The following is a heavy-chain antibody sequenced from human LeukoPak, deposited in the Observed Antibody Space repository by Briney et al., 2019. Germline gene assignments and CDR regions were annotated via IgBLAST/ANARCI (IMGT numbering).Heavy chain of an antibody. J-gene: IGHJ6*02. CDR2: IYYSGST. CDR1: GGSISSYY. Sequence: PSETLSLTCTVSGGSISSYYWSWIRQPPGKGLEWIGYIYYSGSTNYNPSLKSRATISVDTSKNQFSLKLSSVTAADTAVYYCARVSGGDYYYYGMDVWGQGTTVTVSS. V-gene: IGHV4-59*01. CDR3: ARVSGGDYYYYGMDV.